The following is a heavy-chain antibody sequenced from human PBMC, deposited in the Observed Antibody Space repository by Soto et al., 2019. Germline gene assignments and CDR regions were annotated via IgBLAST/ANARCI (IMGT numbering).Heavy chain of an antibody. CDR2: ISSSSSTI. CDR1: GFTFSSYS. V-gene: IGHV3-48*02. Sequence: GGSLRLSCAASGFTFSSYSMNWVRQAPGKGLEWVSYISSSSSTIYYADSVKGRFTISKDNAKNSLYLQMNSLRDEDTAVYYCARDLFGVVTQPPDAFDIWGQGTMVTVSS. D-gene: IGHD3-3*01. J-gene: IGHJ3*02. CDR3: ARDLFGVVTQPPDAFDI.